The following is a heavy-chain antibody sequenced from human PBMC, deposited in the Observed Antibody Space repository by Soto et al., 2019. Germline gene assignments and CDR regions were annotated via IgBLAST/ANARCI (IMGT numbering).Heavy chain of an antibody. J-gene: IGHJ4*02. D-gene: IGHD3-10*01. CDR3: ARGGRAYGSGSYFWSFDY. CDR2: INHSGST. Sequence: QVQLQQWGAGLLKPSETLSLTCDVYGGSFSGYYWSWIRQPPGHGLEWIGEINHSGSTHYNTSLKRGGTISVDTSKNQFSLKLSYVTAGDTAVYYCARGGRAYGSGSYFWSFDYWGQGTLVTVSS. CDR1: GGSFSGYY. V-gene: IGHV4-34*01.